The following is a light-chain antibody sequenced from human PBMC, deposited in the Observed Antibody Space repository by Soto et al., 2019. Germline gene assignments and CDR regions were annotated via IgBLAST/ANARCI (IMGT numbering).Light chain of an antibody. CDR2: DAS. J-gene: IGKJ2*01. CDR3: QQYGSLYT. CDR1: QSVSSY. V-gene: IGKV3-11*01. Sequence: EIVLTQSPATLSLSPGERATLSCRASQSVSSYLAWYQQKPGQAPRLLIYDASNRATGIPARFSGSGSGTDFILTISRLEPEDFAVYYCQQYGSLYTFGQGTKLEIK.